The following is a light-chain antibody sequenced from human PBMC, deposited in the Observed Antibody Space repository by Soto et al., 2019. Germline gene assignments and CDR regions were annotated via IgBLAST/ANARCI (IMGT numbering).Light chain of an antibody. CDR3: SSYTTISTYV. V-gene: IGLV2-14*01. Sequence: QSALTQPASVSGFPGQSITISCTGTSSDVGGYNYVPWYQQHPGKAPKLMIYDVRNRPSGVSNRFSGSKSVNTASLTISGLQAEDEADYYCSSYTTISTYVFGTGTKVTVL. CDR1: SSDVGGYNY. J-gene: IGLJ1*01. CDR2: DVR.